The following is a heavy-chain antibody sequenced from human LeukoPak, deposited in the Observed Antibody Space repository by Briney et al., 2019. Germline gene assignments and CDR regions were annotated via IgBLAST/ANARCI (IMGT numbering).Heavy chain of an antibody. Sequence: GGPMRLCSAAAGITTSNSWMSLRHQAPGKGLEWVGRIKSKTDGGTTDYAAPVKGRFTISRDDSKNTLYLQMNSLKTEDTAVYYCTTDAFDIWGQGTMVTVSS. CDR1: GITTSNSW. J-gene: IGHJ3*02. V-gene: IGHV3-15*01. CDR3: TTDAFDI. CDR2: IKSKTDGGTT.